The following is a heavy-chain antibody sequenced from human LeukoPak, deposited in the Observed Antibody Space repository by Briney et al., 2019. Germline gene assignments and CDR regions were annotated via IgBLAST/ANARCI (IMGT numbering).Heavy chain of an antibody. CDR1: GDSISAGNYY. V-gene: IGHV4-61*02. CDR2: AYDTGST. D-gene: IGHD6-19*01. CDR3: ARIVGSEGYSSGWYDY. Sequence: SETLSLTCTVSGDSISAGNYYWSWIRQPAGKGLEWVGRAYDTGSTWHSPSLKDRVTISIDTSKNQLSVNLNSVTAADTAVYFCARIVGSEGYSSGWYDYWGPGILVTVSS. J-gene: IGHJ4*02.